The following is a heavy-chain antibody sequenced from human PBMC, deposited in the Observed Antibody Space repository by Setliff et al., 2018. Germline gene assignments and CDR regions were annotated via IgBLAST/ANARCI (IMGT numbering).Heavy chain of an antibody. V-gene: IGHV3-74*01. CDR1: GFTFSRYW. CDR2: IHNDGTST. CDR3: ARWRSSSPDDF. D-gene: IGHD6-6*01. Sequence: PGGSLRLSCEASGFTFSRYWMHWVRQAPGKGLVWVSHIHNDGTSTSYADSVKGRFTISRDNAKNSLYLQMDSLRDEDTAVYYCARWRSSSPDDFWGQGTLVTVSS. J-gene: IGHJ4*02.